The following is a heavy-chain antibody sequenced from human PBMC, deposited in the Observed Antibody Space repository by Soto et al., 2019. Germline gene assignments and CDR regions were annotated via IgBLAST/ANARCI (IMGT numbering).Heavy chain of an antibody. J-gene: IGHJ4*01. Sequence: PGGSLRLSCADSGFSFGYYWMTWGRKAPRKGLEWLGTIKLDASEKKNVDSVKGRFTLSRDNAKNTLSLQMDSLRVEDTAVYYCARYSGYGSGASVTPYLDFWGRGTLVTVSS. CDR3: ARYSGYGSGASVTPYLDF. CDR2: IKLDASEK. V-gene: IGHV3-7*01. D-gene: IGHD3-10*01. CDR1: GFSFGYYW.